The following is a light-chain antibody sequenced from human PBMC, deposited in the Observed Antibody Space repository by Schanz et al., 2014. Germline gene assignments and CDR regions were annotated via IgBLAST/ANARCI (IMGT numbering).Light chain of an antibody. CDR1: QSVSSN. CDR3: QQYGSSPTWT. Sequence: EIVMTQSPATLSVSPGERATLSCRASQSVSSNLAWYQQKPGQAPRLLIYGASTRATGIPARFSGSGSVTEFTLTISSLQSEDFAVYYCQQYGSSPTWTFGQGTKVEIK. CDR2: GAS. J-gene: IGKJ1*01. V-gene: IGKV3-15*01.